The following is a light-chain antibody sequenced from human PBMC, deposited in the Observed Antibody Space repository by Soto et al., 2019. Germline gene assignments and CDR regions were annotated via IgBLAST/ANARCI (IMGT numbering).Light chain of an antibody. Sequence: QSALTQPASVSGSPGQSITISCTGTSSDVGGYNYVCWYQQHPGKAPKLMIYEVSNRPSGVSNRFSGSKSGNTASLTISGLQAEDEADYYCSSYTSISIDYVFGTGTKLTVL. CDR2: EVS. J-gene: IGLJ1*01. V-gene: IGLV2-14*01. CDR1: SSDVGGYNY. CDR3: SSYTSISIDYV.